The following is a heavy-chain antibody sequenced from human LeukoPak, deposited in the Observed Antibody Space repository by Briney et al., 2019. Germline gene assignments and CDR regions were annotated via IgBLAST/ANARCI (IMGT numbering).Heavy chain of an antibody. CDR3: VKNGWLDY. CDR2: ISTSGDST. CDR1: GYTFSDYS. D-gene: IGHD6-19*01. J-gene: IGHJ4*02. V-gene: IGHV3-21*06. Sequence: GGSLRLSCAASGYTFSDYSVNWVRQAPGKGLERVAYISTSGDSTKYADSVEGRFTISRDNAENSLYLLMNSLRVEDTAVYYCVKNGWLDYWGQGILVTVSS.